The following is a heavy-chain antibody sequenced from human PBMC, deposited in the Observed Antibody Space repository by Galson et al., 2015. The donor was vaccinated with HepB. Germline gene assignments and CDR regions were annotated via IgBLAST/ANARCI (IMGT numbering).Heavy chain of an antibody. Sequence: SLRLSCAASGFTFSSYAMHWVRQAPGKGLEWVAVISYDGSNKYYADSVKGRFTISRDNSKNTLYLQMNSLRAEDTAVYYCAREGRHCGGDCYMPYFDYWGQGTLVTVSS. J-gene: IGHJ4*02. CDR2: ISYDGSNK. CDR1: GFTFSSYA. D-gene: IGHD2-21*02. CDR3: AREGRHCGGDCYMPYFDY. V-gene: IGHV3-30*04.